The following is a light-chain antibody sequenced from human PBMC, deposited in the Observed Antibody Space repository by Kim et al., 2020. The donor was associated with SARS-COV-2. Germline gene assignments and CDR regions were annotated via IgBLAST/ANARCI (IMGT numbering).Light chain of an antibody. V-gene: IGKV3-20*01. CDR1: QSVGNRY. CDR2: GAS. Sequence: EIVLTQSPATLSLSPGEGATLSCRASQSVGNRYLAWYQQKPGQAPRLLIYGASSRATGIPDRFSGSGSGTDFILIISRLEPEDFAVYYCQQYRNSPLTFGGGTKVEIK. J-gene: IGKJ4*01. CDR3: QQYRNSPLT.